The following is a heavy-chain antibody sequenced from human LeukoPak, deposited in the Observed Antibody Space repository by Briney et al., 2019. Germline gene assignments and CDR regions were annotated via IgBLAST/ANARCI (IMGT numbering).Heavy chain of an antibody. V-gene: IGHV6-1*01. CDR2: TYYRSTWYN. D-gene: IGHD2-2*01. CDR1: GDSVSSNSVT. CDR3: ARRLTQYDCFDP. J-gene: IGHJ5*02. Sequence: SQTLSLTCAISGDSVSSNSVTWNWIRQSPSRGLEWLGRTYYRSTWYNDYAVTVRGRITVNPDTSKNQFSLHLNSVTPEDTAVYYCARRLTQYDCFDPWGQGILVTVSS.